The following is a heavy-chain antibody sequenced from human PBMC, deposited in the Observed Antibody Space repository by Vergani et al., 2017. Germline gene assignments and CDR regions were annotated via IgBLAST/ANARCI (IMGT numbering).Heavy chain of an antibody. CDR1: GFTFSSYS. D-gene: IGHD4-23*01. V-gene: IGHV3-30*03. Sequence: VQLVESGGGLVKPGGSLRLSCAASGFTFSSYSMNWVRQAPGKGLEWVAVISYDGSNKYYADSVKGRFTISRDNAKNSLYLQMNSLRAEDTAVYYCARDSFWVTPYAFDIWGQGTMVTVSS. CDR2: ISYDGSNK. CDR3: ARDSFWVTPYAFDI. J-gene: IGHJ3*02.